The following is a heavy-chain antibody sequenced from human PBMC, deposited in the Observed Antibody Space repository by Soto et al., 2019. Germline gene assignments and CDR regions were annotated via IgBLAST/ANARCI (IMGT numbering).Heavy chain of an antibody. Sequence: QVQLVESGGGLVKPGGSLRLSCAASGFTFSDYYMSWIRQAPGKGLEWVTYISSSSSYTNYADSVKGRFTISRDNAKNSLYLQMNSLRAEDTAVYYCARDRGYSYGNDYWGQGTLVTVSS. CDR3: ARDRGYSYGNDY. CDR2: ISSSSSYT. D-gene: IGHD5-18*01. CDR1: GFTFSDYY. J-gene: IGHJ4*02. V-gene: IGHV3-11*06.